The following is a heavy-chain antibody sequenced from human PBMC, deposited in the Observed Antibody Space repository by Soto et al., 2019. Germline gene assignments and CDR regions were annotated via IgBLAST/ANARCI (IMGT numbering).Heavy chain of an antibody. CDR2: INSGGSTI. CDR1: GFTFSNSE. Sequence: GGSLRLSCAASGFTFSNSEMNWVRQAPGKGLEWISYINSGGSTIYYADSVKGRFTTSRDNAKNSLYLQINSLRAEDTGVYYCAREWRDGYSDWGQGTLVTVSS. D-gene: IGHD2-15*01. J-gene: IGHJ4*02. V-gene: IGHV3-48*03. CDR3: AREWRDGYSD.